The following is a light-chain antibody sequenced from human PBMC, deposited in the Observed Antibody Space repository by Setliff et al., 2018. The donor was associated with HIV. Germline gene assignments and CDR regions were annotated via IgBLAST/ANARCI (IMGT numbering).Light chain of an antibody. CDR2: SVT. J-gene: IGLJ1*01. V-gene: IGLV2-14*03. CDR1: NSDIGSHDY. Sequence: QSALTQPASVSGSPGQSITISCSGTNSDIGSHDYVSWYQQHPGKAPKLIIFSVTYRPSGVSDRFSGSKSGNTASLTTSGLQPEDEADYYCASHRDTNTLEVFGTGTKVTVL. CDR3: ASHRDTNTLEV.